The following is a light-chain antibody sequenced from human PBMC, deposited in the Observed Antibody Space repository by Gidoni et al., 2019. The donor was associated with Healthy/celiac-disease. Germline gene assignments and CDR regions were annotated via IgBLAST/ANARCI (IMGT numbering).Light chain of an antibody. CDR3: AAWDDSLNGPV. CDR2: SNN. CDR1: SANIGSNT. J-gene: IGLJ2*01. Sequence: QSVLTQPPAASGTPGQRVTIACSGSSANIGSNTVNWYQQLPGPAPKLLVYSNNQRPAGVPDRFSGSKSGTSASLAISGPQSEDEADYYCAAWDDSLNGPVFGGGTKLTVL. V-gene: IGLV1-44*01.